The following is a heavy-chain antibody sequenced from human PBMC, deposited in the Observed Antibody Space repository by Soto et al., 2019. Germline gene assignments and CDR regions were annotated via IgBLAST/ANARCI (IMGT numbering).Heavy chain of an antibody. CDR3: GKVFLGATVHTDSDY. D-gene: IGHD1-26*01. Sequence: SETLSLTCTVSGGSIYRSGYYWGWIRQPPGRGLEWIGNIDYNGVTYSNPSLKSRVTISRDTSKNQFSLKLTSVTAADTALYYCGKVFLGATVHTDSDYWGPGTLVTVSS. CDR2: IDYNGVT. CDR1: GGSIYRSGYY. V-gene: IGHV4-39*01. J-gene: IGHJ4*02.